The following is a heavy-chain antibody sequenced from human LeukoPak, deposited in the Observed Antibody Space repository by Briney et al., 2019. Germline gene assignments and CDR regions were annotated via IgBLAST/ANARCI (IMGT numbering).Heavy chain of an antibody. D-gene: IGHD3-3*01. CDR1: GFIFSNYA. CDR3: AKKSLWSGPFDY. J-gene: IGHJ4*02. CDR2: ITGSGGGS. V-gene: IGHV3-23*01. Sequence: GGSLRLSCKASGFIFSNYAMSWVRQAPGKGLEWVSIITGSGGGSYYADSVKSRFTLSRDNSKNTLFLQMNSLGAEDTAVYFCAKKSLWSGPFDYWGQGTLVTVFS.